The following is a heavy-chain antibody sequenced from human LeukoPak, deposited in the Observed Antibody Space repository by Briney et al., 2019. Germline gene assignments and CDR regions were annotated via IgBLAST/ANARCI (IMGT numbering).Heavy chain of an antibody. J-gene: IGHJ5*02. CDR3: ARDRPYSQWFDP. CDR2: INPNSGGT. D-gene: IGHD2-15*01. V-gene: IGHV1-2*02. Sequence: ASVKVSCKASGYTFTGYYMHWVRQAPGQGLEWMGWINPNSGGTNYAQKFQGRVTMTRDTSISTAYMELSRLRSDDTAVYYCARDRPYSQWFDPWGQGTLVIVSS. CDR1: GYTFTGYY.